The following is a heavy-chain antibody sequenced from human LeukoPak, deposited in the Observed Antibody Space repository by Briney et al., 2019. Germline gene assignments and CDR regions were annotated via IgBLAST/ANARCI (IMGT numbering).Heavy chain of an antibody. D-gene: IGHD3-9*01. Sequence: GASLRLSCAASGFTFSNYAMSWVRQAPGKGLEWVSAILGSGGSTYYADSVKGRFAVSRDNSKSTLYLQMNSLRAEDTALYYCAKWGDYDVLTGYYVPDYWGQGTLVTISS. CDR3: AKWGDYDVLTGYYVPDY. J-gene: IGHJ4*02. V-gene: IGHV3-23*01. CDR2: ILGSGGST. CDR1: GFTFSNYA.